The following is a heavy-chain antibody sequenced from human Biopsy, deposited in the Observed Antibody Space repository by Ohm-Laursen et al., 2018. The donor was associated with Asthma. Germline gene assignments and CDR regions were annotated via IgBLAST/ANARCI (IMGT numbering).Heavy chain of an antibody. D-gene: IGHD6-19*01. CDR1: GGSISNSNYY. V-gene: IGHV4-39*01. CDR2: LHYSGSPYYT. Sequence: SDTLSLTCTVSGGSISNSNYYWGWIRQSPGKGLEWIGSLHYSGSPYYTFYNPSLESRVTISLDAYTNEFSLRLTYVTAADTAQYYCVGQSGYRSGWPKLLFVYYGMDVWGPGTTVTVSS. CDR3: VGQSGYRSGWPKLLFVYYGMDV. J-gene: IGHJ6*02.